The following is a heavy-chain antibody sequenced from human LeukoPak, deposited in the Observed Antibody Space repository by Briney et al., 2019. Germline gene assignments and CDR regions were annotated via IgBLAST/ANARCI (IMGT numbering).Heavy chain of an antibody. J-gene: IGHJ4*02. Sequence: PSETLSLTCTVSGDSISSSGYYWGWIRQPPGKGLEWIGSIYYSGSTYYNPSLKSRLTISVDTSKNQFSLKLSSVTAADTAVYYCARSRGSGSYYLTPFDYWGQGTLVTVSS. V-gene: IGHV4-39*01. CDR3: ARSRGSGSYYLTPFDY. D-gene: IGHD3-10*01. CDR1: GDSISSSGYY. CDR2: IYYSGST.